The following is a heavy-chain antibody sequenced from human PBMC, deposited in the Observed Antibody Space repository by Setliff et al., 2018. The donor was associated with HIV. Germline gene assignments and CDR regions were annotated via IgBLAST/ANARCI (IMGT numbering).Heavy chain of an antibody. Sequence: ASVKVSCKASGYTFTRNQIHRVRQAPGQGLEWMGIINPSGGSAAYAEKFRGRVTMTSDTSTNTVYMELRSLRSDDTAVYYCARTDRLVFDYWGRGILVTVSS. D-gene: IGHD4-17*01. CDR1: GYTFTRNQ. CDR3: ARTDRLVFDY. CDR2: INPSGGSA. V-gene: IGHV1-46*01. J-gene: IGHJ4*02.